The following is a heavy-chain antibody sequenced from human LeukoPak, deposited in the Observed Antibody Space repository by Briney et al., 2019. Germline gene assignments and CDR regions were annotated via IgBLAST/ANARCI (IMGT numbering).Heavy chain of an antibody. CDR2: IYYSGST. V-gene: IGHV4-59*01. Sequence: SETLSLTCTASGGSISSYYWSWIRQPPGKGLEWIGYIYYSGSTNYNPSLQSRVTISVDTSKNQFSLKLSSVTAADTAVYYCARSAGSRYYYYYMDVWGKGTTVTVSS. J-gene: IGHJ6*03. CDR3: ARSAGSRYYYYYMDV. D-gene: IGHD3-10*01. CDR1: GGSISSYY.